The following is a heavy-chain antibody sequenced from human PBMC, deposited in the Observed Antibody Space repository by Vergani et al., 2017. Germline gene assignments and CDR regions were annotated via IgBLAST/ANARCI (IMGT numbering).Heavy chain of an antibody. CDR2: IDPSDSYT. CDR1: GYSFTSYW. J-gene: IGHJ6*02. CDR3: ARQVAVAGKWWGPYYYYGMDV. D-gene: IGHD6-19*01. Sequence: EVQLVQSGAEVKKPGESLRISCKGSGYSFTSYWISWVRQMPGKGLEWMGRIDPSDSYTNYSPSFQGHVTISADKSISTAYLQWSSLKASDTAMYYCARQVAVAGKWWGPYYYYGMDVWGLGTTVTVSS. V-gene: IGHV5-10-1*01.